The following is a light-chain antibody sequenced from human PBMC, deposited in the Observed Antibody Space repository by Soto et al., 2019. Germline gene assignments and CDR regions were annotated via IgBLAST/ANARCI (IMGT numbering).Light chain of an antibody. Sequence: QSVLTQPPSVSGAPGQRVTISCTGSSSNIGAGYDVHWYQQLPGTAPKLLIYGNSNRPSGVPDRFSGSKSGTSASLAITGLQAVDEADYNCQSYDSSLSGVVFGGGTKLTVL. CDR2: GNS. CDR3: QSYDSSLSGVV. CDR1: SSNIGAGYD. J-gene: IGLJ2*01. V-gene: IGLV1-40*01.